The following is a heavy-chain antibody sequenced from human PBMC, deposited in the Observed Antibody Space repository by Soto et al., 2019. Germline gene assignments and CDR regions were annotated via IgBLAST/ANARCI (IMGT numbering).Heavy chain of an antibody. J-gene: IGHJ5*02. CDR1: GGTFSGNA. D-gene: IGHD2-8*01. V-gene: IGHV1-8*02. CDR3: AREVSYWFDP. Sequence: ASVKTYCKASGGTFSGNAISWVRQATGQGLEWMGKINPICGNTGYAQKFQGRVTMTRNASISTAYMELSSLRSEDTAVYYCAREVSYWFDPWGQGTLVTVSS. CDR2: INPICGNT.